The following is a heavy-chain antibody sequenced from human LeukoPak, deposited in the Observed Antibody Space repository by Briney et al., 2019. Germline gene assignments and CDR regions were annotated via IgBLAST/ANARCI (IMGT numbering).Heavy chain of an antibody. CDR1: GYTFTDYY. CDR3: ARSPGGMGARGYYYGMDV. D-gene: IGHD1-26*01. V-gene: IGHV1-2*02. CDR2: INPNDGDT. Sequence: ASVKVSCKASGYTFTDYYMHWVRQAPGQGFEWMGWINPNDGDTNYAQKFQGRVTMTRDTSISTAHMEVSRLRSDDTAVYYCARSPGGMGARGYYYGMDVWGQGTTVTVSS. J-gene: IGHJ6*02.